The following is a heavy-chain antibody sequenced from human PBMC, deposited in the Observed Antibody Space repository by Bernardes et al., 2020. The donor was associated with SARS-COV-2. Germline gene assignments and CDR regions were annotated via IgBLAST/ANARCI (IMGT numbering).Heavy chain of an antibody. J-gene: IGHJ4*02. CDR2: FAPEDGET. D-gene: IGHD3-9*01. CDR1: KYTLTKLS. Sequence: ASVKVSCKISKYTLTKLSIHWVRQAPGKGLDWMGGFAPEDGETIYAQKFQGRVTMTEDTFTDTAYMELSSLRFEDTAVYYCVRDPPADILTGPPDYWGQGTLVTVSS. CDR3: VRDPPADILTGPPDY. V-gene: IGHV1-24*01.